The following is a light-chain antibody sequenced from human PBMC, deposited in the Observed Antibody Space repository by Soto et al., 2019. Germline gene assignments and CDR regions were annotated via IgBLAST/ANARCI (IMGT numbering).Light chain of an antibody. CDR1: QSISGY. J-gene: IGKJ1*01. V-gene: IGKV1-39*01. Sequence: DIQVTQSPSSLSASVGDRVTISCLASQSISGYLNWYQQKPGKAPNLLIFDASSLQSGVPSRFSGRGSGAEYTLTISSLQPEDFATYYCQQYNSYSPWTFGQGTKVDIK. CDR3: QQYNSYSPWT. CDR2: DAS.